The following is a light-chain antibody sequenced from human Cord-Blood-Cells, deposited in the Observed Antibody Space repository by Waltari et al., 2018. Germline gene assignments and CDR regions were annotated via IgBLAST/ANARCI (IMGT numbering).Light chain of an antibody. CDR3: QQSYSTPFT. CDR2: AAS. Sequence: DIQVTQSPSSLSASVADRVTVTCRASQSISSYLNWYQQKPGKAPKLRIYAASSLQSGVPSTFSGSGSGTYFTLTISSLQPEDFATYYCQQSYSTPFTFGPGTKVDIK. V-gene: IGKV1-39*01. CDR1: QSISSY. J-gene: IGKJ3*01.